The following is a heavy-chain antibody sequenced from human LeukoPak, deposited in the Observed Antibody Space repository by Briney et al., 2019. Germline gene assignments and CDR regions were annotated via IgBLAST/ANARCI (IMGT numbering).Heavy chain of an antibody. Sequence: SETLSLTCGVYGGSFSGYYWSWIRQPPGKGLEWIGEINHSGSTNYNPSLKSRVTISVDTSKNQFSLKLSSVTAADTAVYYCARGVADKDPYSSGWSFDYWGQGTLVTVSS. J-gene: IGHJ4*02. D-gene: IGHD6-19*01. V-gene: IGHV4-34*01. CDR1: GGSFSGYY. CDR3: ARGVADKDPYSSGWSFDY. CDR2: INHSGST.